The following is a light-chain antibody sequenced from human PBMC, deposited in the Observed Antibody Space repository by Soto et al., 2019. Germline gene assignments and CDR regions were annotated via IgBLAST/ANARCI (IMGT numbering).Light chain of an antibody. CDR1: QSVSSN. V-gene: IGKV3-15*01. J-gene: IGKJ4*01. Sequence: EIVMTQSPATLSVSPGERATLSCRASQSVSSNLAWYPQKPGQAPRLLIYDTSTRATGVPARFSGSRSGTEFTLTINSLQSEDFAVYYCQRYNNWPLTFGGGTKVDIK. CDR3: QRYNNWPLT. CDR2: DTS.